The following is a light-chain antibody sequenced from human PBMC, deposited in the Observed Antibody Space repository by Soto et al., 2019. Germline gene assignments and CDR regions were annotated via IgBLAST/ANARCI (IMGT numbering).Light chain of an antibody. V-gene: IGLV1-40*01. J-gene: IGLJ3*02. CDR1: SSNIGAGYD. Sequence: QSVLTQPPSVSGAPGQRVTISCTGSSSNIGAGYDVHWYQQFPGTAPKLLIYDNSNRPSGVPDRFSGSKSGTSASLAITGLQAEDEADYYCQSFDSSLSGVTFGGGTKLTVL. CDR2: DNS. CDR3: QSFDSSLSGVT.